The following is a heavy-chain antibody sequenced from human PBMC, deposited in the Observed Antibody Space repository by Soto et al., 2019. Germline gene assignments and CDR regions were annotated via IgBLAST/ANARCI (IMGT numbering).Heavy chain of an antibody. CDR1: GGSISNFY. CDR3: ARTVLGPDLLADSFVDYYYYMAV. D-gene: IGHD3-9*01. CDR2: VYYTGST. V-gene: IGHV4-59*08. J-gene: IGHJ6*03. Sequence: PSETLSLTCTVSGGSISNFYWSWIRQPPGKGLEWIGYVYYTGSTSYNPSLKRRVTFSADSSRGQFSLRLNSVTAADTAVYYCARTVLGPDLLADSFVDYYYYMAVWGKGTTVPVSS.